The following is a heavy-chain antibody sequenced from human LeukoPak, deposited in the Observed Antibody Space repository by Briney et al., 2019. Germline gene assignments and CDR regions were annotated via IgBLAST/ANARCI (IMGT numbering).Heavy chain of an antibody. V-gene: IGHV3-23*01. CDR2: IVGSGGST. D-gene: IGHD2-2*02. Sequence: PGGSLRLSCAASGFTFSNYAMSWVRQAPGQGLEWVSAIVGSGGSTYYADSVKGRFTISRDNSKNMLYLQMSSLRADDTAVYYCAKHFSTSSSYRFQHWGQGTLVTVSS. CDR3: AKHFSTSSSYRFQH. CDR1: GFTFSNYA. J-gene: IGHJ1*01.